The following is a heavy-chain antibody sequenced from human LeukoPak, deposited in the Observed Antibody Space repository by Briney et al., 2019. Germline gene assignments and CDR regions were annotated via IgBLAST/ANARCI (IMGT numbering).Heavy chain of an antibody. Sequence: SGGSLRLSCAASGFTFSSYAMSWVRQAPGKGLEWVSAISGSGGSTYYADSVQGRFTISRDASKNTLFLQMNSLRADDTAVYYCARKTDSSGSGDYWGQGTLVTVSS. CDR3: ARKTDSSGSGDY. D-gene: IGHD3-22*01. J-gene: IGHJ4*02. CDR1: GFTFSSYA. CDR2: ISGSGGST. V-gene: IGHV3-23*01.